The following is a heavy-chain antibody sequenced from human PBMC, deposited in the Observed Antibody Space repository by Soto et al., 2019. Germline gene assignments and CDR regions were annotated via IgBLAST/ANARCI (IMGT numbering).Heavy chain of an antibody. V-gene: IGHV1-46*01. Sequence: ASVKVSCKASGSTFTSYYMHWVRQAPGQGLEWMGIINPSGGSTSYAQKFQGRVTMTRDTSTSTVYMELSSLRSEDTAVYYCAREEGVGVVVVAARSEYFQHWGQGTLVTVPQ. D-gene: IGHD2-15*01. CDR2: INPSGGST. J-gene: IGHJ1*01. CDR1: GSTFTSYY. CDR3: AREEGVGVVVVAARSEYFQH.